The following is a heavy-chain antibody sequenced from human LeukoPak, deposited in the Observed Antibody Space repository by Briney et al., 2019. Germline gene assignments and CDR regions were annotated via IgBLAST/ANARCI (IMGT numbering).Heavy chain of an antibody. Sequence: GGSLRLSCAASAASGFTFSSYAFHWVRQAPGKGLEWVAVISYDGNNKYYADSVRGRFTISRDNSKSTLFLQMNSLRVEDTAVYYCATEGSVNYYYDISGYHNHWGQGTLVTVSS. V-gene: IGHV3-30-3*01. CDR1: GFTFSSYA. D-gene: IGHD3-22*01. J-gene: IGHJ4*02. CDR2: ISYDGNNK. CDR3: ATEGSVNYYYDISGYHNH.